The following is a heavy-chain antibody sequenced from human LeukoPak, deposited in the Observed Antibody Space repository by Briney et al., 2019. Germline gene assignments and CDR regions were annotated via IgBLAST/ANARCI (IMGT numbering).Heavy chain of an antibody. CDR3: ARLSSLSRGGRPYYFDY. Sequence: SETLSLTCTVSGGSISSSSYYWGWIRQPPGKGLEWIGSIYYSGSTYYNPSLKSRVTISVDTSKNQFSLKLSSVTAADTAVYYCARLSSLSRGGRPYYFDYWGQGTLVTVSS. CDR1: GGSISSSSYY. D-gene: IGHD3-16*01. J-gene: IGHJ4*02. V-gene: IGHV4-39*01. CDR2: IYYSGST.